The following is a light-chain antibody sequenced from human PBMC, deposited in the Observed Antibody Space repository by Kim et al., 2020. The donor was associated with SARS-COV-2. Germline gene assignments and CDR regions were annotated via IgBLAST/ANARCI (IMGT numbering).Light chain of an antibody. Sequence: DIQMTQSPSSVSASVGDRVTITCRTSQDISSCLAWYQQKPGKAPKLLMYPASSLESGVPSRFSGCGSGTDFTLTISRLQPEDFATYFCQQANNFPFTFGRGTKVDIK. CDR1: QDISSC. J-gene: IGKJ4*01. CDR3: QQANNFPFT. CDR2: PAS. V-gene: IGKV1-12*02.